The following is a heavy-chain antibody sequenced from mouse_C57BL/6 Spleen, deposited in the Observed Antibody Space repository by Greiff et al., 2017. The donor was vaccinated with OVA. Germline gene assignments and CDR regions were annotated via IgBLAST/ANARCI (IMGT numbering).Heavy chain of an antibody. J-gene: IGHJ2*01. D-gene: IGHD2-1*01. CDR3: ARNSYGNYGNYFDY. CDR2: IWSGGST. V-gene: IGHV2-2*01. CDR1: GFSLTSYG. Sequence: VKLMESGPGLVQPSQSLSITCTVSGFSLTSYGVHWVRQSPGKGLEWLGVIWSGGSTDYNAAFISRLSISKDNSKSQVFFKMNSLQADDTAIYYCARNSYGNYGNYFDYWGQGTTLTVSS.